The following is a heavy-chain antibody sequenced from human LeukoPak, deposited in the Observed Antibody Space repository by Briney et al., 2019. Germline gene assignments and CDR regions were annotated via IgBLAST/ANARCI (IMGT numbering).Heavy chain of an antibody. CDR3: TTLPLGGPIDY. J-gene: IGHJ4*02. D-gene: IGHD3-16*01. CDR2: IKSKTDGGTT. CDR1: GFTFSNAW. V-gene: IGHV3-15*01. Sequence: PGGSLRLCCAASGFTFSNAWVSWVRQAAGKGLEWVGRIKSKTDGGTTDYAAPVKGRFTISRDDSKNTLYLQMNSLKTEDTAVYYCTTLPLGGPIDYWGQGTLVTVSS.